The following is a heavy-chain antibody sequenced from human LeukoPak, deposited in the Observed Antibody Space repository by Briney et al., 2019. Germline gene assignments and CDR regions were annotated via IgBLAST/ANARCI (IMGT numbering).Heavy chain of an antibody. V-gene: IGHV3-30*07. J-gene: IGHJ4*02. Sequence: SSKYYADSVKGRFIISRDNSKNTLNLQMNSLRAEDTAVYYCARDAGSGSFDYWGQGTLVTVSS. CDR2: SSK. D-gene: IGHD1-26*01. CDR3: ARDAGSGSFDY.